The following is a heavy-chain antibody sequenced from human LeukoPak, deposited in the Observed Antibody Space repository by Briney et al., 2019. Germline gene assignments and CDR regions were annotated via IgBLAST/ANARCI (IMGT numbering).Heavy chain of an antibody. Sequence: GASVKVSCKASGYTFTSYDINWVRQATGQGLEWMGWMNPNSGNTGYTQKFQGRVTMTRNTSISTAYMELNSLRSEDTAMYSCARGSVRGEFDPWGQGTLVTVSS. CDR1: GYTFTSYD. CDR2: MNPNSGNT. J-gene: IGHJ5*02. D-gene: IGHD3-10*01. V-gene: IGHV1-8*01. CDR3: ARGSVRGEFDP.